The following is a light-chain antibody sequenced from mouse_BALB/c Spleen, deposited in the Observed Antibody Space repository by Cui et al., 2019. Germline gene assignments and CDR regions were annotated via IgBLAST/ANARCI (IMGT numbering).Light chain of an antibody. V-gene: IGKV4-68*01. CDR2: LTS. Sequence: QIVLTQSPALMSASPGEKVTMTCSASSSVSYMYWYQQKPRSSPKPWIYLTSNLASGVPARFSGSGSGTSYSLTISSMEAEDAATYYCQQWSGIFTFGSGTKLEIK. CDR3: QQWSGIFT. CDR1: SSVSY. J-gene: IGKJ4*01.